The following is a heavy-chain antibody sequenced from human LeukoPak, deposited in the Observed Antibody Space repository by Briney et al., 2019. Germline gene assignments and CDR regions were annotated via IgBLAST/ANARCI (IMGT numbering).Heavy chain of an antibody. CDR2: IYPGDSDT. V-gene: IGHV5-51*01. J-gene: IGHJ5*02. CDR3: ARHWFGPPIDP. CDR1: GYIFTSYW. Sequence: GASLQISCKGSGYIFTSYWIGWVRQLPGKGLEWMGIIYPGDSDTRYSPSFQGQVTISADKSISTAYLQWSSLKASDTAMYYCARHWFGPPIDPWGQGTLVTVSS. D-gene: IGHD3-16*01.